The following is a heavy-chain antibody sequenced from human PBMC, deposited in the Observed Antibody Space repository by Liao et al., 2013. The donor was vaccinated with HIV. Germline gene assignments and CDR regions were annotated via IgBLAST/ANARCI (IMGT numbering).Heavy chain of an antibody. CDR1: GGSISSGGYS. J-gene: IGHJ3*02. CDR2: IYYSGGST. V-gene: IGHV4-30-2*01. Sequence: QLQLQESGPGLVKPSETLSLTCTVSGGSISSGGYSWSWIRQPPGKGLEWIGYIYYSGGSTYYNPSLKSRVTISVDRSKNQFSLKLSSVTAADTAVYYCARVPDILTGNDAFDIWGQGTMVTVSS. D-gene: IGHD3-9*01. CDR3: ARVPDILTGNDAFDI.